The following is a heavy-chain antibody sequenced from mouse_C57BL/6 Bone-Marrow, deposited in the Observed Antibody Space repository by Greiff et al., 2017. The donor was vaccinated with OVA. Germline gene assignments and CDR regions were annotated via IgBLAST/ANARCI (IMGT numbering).Heavy chain of an antibody. V-gene: IGHV1-64*01. D-gene: IGHD3-1*01. CDR1: GYTFTSYW. CDR3: ARGDPGVGFAY. CDR2: IHPNSGST. J-gene: IGHJ3*01. Sequence: QVQLKQPGAELVKPGASVKLSCKASGYTFTSYWMHWVKQRPGQGLEWIGMIHPNSGSTNYNEKFKSKATLTVDKSSSTAYMQLSSLTSEDSAVYYCARGDPGVGFAYWGQGTLVTVSA.